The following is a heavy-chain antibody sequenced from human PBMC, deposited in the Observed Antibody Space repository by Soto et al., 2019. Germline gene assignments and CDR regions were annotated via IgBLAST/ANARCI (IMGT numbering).Heavy chain of an antibody. Sequence: ASVKVSCKASGYTFTSYDINWVRQATGQGLEWMRWMNPNRRNTGYAQNFQGRVNMTRNTSISTAYMELSSLRSEDTAVYYCSRQRVVATMNNLFPPISMDVWGKGTTVTVSS. V-gene: IGHV1-8*01. J-gene: IGHJ6*04. D-gene: IGHD5-12*01. CDR2: MNPNRRNT. CDR1: GYTFTSYD. CDR3: SRQRVVATMNNLFPPISMDV.